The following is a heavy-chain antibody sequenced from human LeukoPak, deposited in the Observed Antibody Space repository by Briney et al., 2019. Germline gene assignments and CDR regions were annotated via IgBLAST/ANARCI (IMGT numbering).Heavy chain of an antibody. D-gene: IGHD3-3*01. CDR3: ARGVNDFWSVSYYMDV. CDR1: GYTFTSYY. V-gene: IGHV1-46*01. CDR2: INPSGGST. J-gene: IGHJ6*03. Sequence: ASVKVSCKASGYTFTSYYMHWVRQAPGQGLEWMGIINPSGGSTSYAQKFQGRVTMTRDMSTSTVYMELSSLRSEDTAVYYCARGVNDFWSVSYYMDVWGKGTTVTVSS.